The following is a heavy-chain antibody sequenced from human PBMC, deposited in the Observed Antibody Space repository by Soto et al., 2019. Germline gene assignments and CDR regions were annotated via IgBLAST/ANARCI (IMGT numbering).Heavy chain of an antibody. CDR1: GFTFSSYG. J-gene: IGHJ4*02. Sequence: ESGGGVVQPGRSLRLSCAASGFTFSSYGMHWVRQAPGKGLEWVAVIWFDGSNKYYADSVKGRFTISRDNSKNTLYLQMSSLRAEDTAVYYCARDGSSGYYYGVDYWGQGTLVTVSS. CDR2: IWFDGSNK. V-gene: IGHV3-33*01. CDR3: ARDGSSGYYYGVDY. D-gene: IGHD3-22*01.